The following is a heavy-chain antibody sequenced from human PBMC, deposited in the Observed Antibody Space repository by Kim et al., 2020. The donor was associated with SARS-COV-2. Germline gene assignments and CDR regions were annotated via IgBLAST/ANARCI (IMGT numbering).Heavy chain of an antibody. V-gene: IGHV4-34*01. CDR2: INHSGST. Sequence: SETLSLTCAVYGGSFSGYYWSWIRQPPGKGLEWIGEINHSGSTNYNPSLKSRVTISVDTSKNQFSLKLSSVTAADTAVYYCAKTRSSSPRGAFDIWGQGT. D-gene: IGHD6-6*01. CDR1: GGSFSGYY. J-gene: IGHJ3*02. CDR3: AKTRSSSPRGAFDI.